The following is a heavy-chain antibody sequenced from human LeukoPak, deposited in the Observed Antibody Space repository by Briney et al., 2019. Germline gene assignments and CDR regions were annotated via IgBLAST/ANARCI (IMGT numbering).Heavy chain of an antibody. Sequence: GGSLRLSCAASGFTFSSYGMHWVRQAPGKGLEWVAVIWYDGSNKYYADSVKGRSTISRDNSKNTLYLQMNSLRAEDTAVYYCARPQGRSRYVILLDWYFDLWGRGTLVTVSS. J-gene: IGHJ2*01. CDR3: ARPQGRSRYVILLDWYFDL. CDR2: IWYDGSNK. V-gene: IGHV3-33*01. D-gene: IGHD3-16*02. CDR1: GFTFSSYG.